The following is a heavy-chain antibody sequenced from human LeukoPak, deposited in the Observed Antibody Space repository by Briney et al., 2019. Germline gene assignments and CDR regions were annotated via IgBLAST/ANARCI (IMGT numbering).Heavy chain of an antibody. CDR3: AKRLWSSSTSCSDCWFDP. V-gene: IGHV1-46*01. J-gene: IGHJ5*02. CDR1: GYTFTSYY. CDR2: INPSGGST. Sequence: ASVKVSCKASGYTFTSYYMHWVRQAPGQGLEWMGIINPSGGSTSYAQKFQGRVTMTRDTSTSTVYMELSSLRAEDTAVYYCAKRLWSSSTSCSDCWFDPWGQGTLVTVSS. D-gene: IGHD2-2*01.